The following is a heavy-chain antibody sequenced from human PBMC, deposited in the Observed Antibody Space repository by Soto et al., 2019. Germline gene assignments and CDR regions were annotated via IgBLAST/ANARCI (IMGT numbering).Heavy chain of an antibody. CDR2: IYPDNSDT. D-gene: IGHD3-10*01. CDR3: ARPGGPNYYYYGMDV. V-gene: IGHV5-51*01. J-gene: IGHJ6*02. Sequence: GESLKISCKGSGYSFAGYWIAWVRQMPGKGLEWMGIIYPDNSDTRYSRSFQGQVTISADKSISTAYLQWSSLKASDTAMYYCARPGGPNYYYYGMDVWGQGTTVTVSS. CDR1: GYSFAGYW.